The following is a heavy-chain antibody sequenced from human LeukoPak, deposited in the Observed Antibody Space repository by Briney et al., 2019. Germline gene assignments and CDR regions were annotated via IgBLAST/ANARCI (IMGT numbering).Heavy chain of an antibody. J-gene: IGHJ5*02. CDR1: GFTFSSYA. Sequence: GGSLRLSCAASGFTFSSYAMSWVRQAPGGGLGWVSAIIGSGGSTYYADSVKGRFTISRDNSKNTLYLQMTSLRAEDTAVYYCAKIGGRGFDPWGQGTLVTVSS. CDR2: IIGSGGST. V-gene: IGHV3-23*01. CDR3: AKIGGRGFDP. D-gene: IGHD1-14*01.